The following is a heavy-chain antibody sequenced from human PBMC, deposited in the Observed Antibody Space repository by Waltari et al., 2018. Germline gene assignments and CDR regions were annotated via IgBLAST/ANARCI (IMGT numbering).Heavy chain of an antibody. Sequence: QVQLVQSGAEVKKPGSSVKVSCKASGGTFSSYAISWVRQAPGPGLEWMGRIIPIFGTANYAQKFQGRVTITADESTSTAYMELSSLRSEDTAVYYCAREDIVVVVAATLPYYYGMDVWGQGTTVTVSS. J-gene: IGHJ6*02. CDR3: AREDIVVVVAATLPYYYGMDV. CDR1: GGTFSSYA. D-gene: IGHD2-15*01. CDR2: IIPIFGTA. V-gene: IGHV1-69*15.